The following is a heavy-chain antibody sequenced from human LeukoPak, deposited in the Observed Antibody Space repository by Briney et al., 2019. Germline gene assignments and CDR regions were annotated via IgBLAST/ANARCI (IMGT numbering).Heavy chain of an antibody. CDR2: MSDIGPNT. CDR3: ARDRRSVTMVRGGPADY. CDR1: GFGVSDYA. V-gene: IGHV3-11*01. J-gene: IGHJ4*02. D-gene: IGHD3-10*01. Sequence: GGSLRLSCAASGFGVSDYAMTWIRQSPGKGLEWVSSMSDIGPNTYYADSVKGRFTISRDNAKNSLYLQMNSLRAEDTAVYYCARDRRSVTMVRGGPADYWGQGTLVTVSS.